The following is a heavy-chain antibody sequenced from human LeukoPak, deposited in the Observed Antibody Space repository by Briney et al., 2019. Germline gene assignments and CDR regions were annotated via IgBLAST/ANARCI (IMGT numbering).Heavy chain of an antibody. D-gene: IGHD6-19*01. Sequence: ASVKVSCKASGYTFTSYGISWVRQAPGQGLEWMGWISAYNGNTNYAQKLQGRVTMTTDTSTSTAYMELRSLRSDDTAVYYCARVEDNSSGWYYYYYYYMDVWGKGTTVTVSS. CDR2: ISAYNGNT. CDR1: GYTFTSYG. V-gene: IGHV1-18*01. J-gene: IGHJ6*03. CDR3: ARVEDNSSGWYYYYYYYMDV.